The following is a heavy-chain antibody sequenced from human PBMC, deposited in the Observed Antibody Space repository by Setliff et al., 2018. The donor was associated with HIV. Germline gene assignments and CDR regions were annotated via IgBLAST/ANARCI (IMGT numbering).Heavy chain of an antibody. V-gene: IGHV4-39*01. Sequence: SETLSLTCSVSGVSINRTDHYWGWIRQSPGKRLEWIGSVSQSGSTYYNPSLKSRITISVDRSKNLFSLKLISVTAADQGVYYCARHPWEIQRPLKYAFDFWGPGIMVTVS. CDR1: GVSINRTDHY. CDR2: VSQSGST. CDR3: ARHPWEIQRPLKYAFDF. D-gene: IGHD1-1*01. J-gene: IGHJ3*01.